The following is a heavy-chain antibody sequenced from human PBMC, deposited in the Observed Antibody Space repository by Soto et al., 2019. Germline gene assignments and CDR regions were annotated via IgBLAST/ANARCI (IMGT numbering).Heavy chain of an antibody. Sequence: PGGSLRLSCAASGFTFSSYAMSWVRQAPGKGLEWVSAISGSGGSTYYADSVKGRFTISRDNSKNTLYLQMNSLRAEDTAVYYCATRITMVRGVLDFDYWGQGTLVTSPQ. CDR3: ATRITMVRGVLDFDY. D-gene: IGHD3-10*01. J-gene: IGHJ4*02. V-gene: IGHV3-23*01. CDR2: ISGSGGST. CDR1: GFTFSSYA.